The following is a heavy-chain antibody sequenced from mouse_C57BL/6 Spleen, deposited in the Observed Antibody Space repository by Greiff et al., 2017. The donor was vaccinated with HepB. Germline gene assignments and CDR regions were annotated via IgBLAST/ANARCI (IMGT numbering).Heavy chain of an antibody. CDR2: ISYDGSN. J-gene: IGHJ4*01. Sequence: ESGPGLVKLSQSLSLTCSVTGYSITSGYYWNWIRQFPGNKLEWMGYISYDGSNNYNPSLKNRISITRDTSKNQFFLKLNSLTTEDTATYYCARVGSSYYAMDYWGQGTSVTVSS. D-gene: IGHD1-1*01. CDR3: ARVGSSYYAMDY. CDR1: GYSITSGYY. V-gene: IGHV3-6*01.